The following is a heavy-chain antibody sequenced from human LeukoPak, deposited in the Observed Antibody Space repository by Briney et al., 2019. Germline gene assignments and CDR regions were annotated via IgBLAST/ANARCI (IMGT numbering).Heavy chain of an antibody. CDR3: ARDKGGYYMDV. J-gene: IGHJ6*03. Sequence: SETLSLTCTVSGGSISSYYWSWIRQPPGKGLEWIGYIYYSGSTNYNPSLKSRVTISVDTSKNQFSLKLSSATAADTAVYYCARDKGGYYMDVWGKGTTVTVSS. CDR1: GGSISSYY. CDR2: IYYSGST. V-gene: IGHV4-59*01.